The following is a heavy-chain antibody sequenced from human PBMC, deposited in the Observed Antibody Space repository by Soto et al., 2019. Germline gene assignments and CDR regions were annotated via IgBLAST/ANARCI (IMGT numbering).Heavy chain of an antibody. D-gene: IGHD3-16*01. CDR1: GYPFTTYY. J-gene: IGHJ4*02. Sequence: ASVKVACKASGYPFTTYYVHWVRQAPGQGLEWMGFINPSSGSTSYAQKFQGRVTMTRDTSKSTVYMEVSSLRSEDTAVYYCAREMYTTRGSPFDYWGQRTLVTVSS. V-gene: IGHV1-46*01. CDR2: INPSSGST. CDR3: AREMYTTRGSPFDY.